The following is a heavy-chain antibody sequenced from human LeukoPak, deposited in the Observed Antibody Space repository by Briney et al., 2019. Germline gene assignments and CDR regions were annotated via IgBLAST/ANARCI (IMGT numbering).Heavy chain of an antibody. CDR3: ARDIAPAGLFFDY. CDR2: IKYDGSEK. D-gene: IGHD6-13*01. CDR1: GFTLSSYW. J-gene: IGHJ4*02. Sequence: GGSLRLXCAASGFTLSSYWMSWVRQAPGKGLEWVANIKYDGSEKDYVDSVKGRFTISRDNAKNSLYLQMNSLRAEDTAVYYCARDIAPAGLFFDYWGQGTLVTVSS. V-gene: IGHV3-7*01.